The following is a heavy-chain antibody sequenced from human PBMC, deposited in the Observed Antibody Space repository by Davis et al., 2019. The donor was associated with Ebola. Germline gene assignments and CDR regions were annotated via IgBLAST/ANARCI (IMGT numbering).Heavy chain of an antibody. CDR2: INTNTGNP. J-gene: IGHJ6*04. D-gene: IGHD6-13*01. V-gene: IGHV7-4-1*02. CDR3: ARDLGGRGIAAPGAVYYGMDV. Sequence: ASVKVSCKASGYTFTSYAMNWVRQAPGQGLEWMGWINTNTGNPTYAQGFTGRFVFSLDTSVSTAYLQISSLKAEDTAVYYCARDLGGRGIAAPGAVYYGMDVWGKGTTVTVSS. CDR1: GYTFTSYA.